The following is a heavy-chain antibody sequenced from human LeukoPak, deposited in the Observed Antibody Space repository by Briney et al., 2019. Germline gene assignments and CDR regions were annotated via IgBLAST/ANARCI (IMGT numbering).Heavy chain of an antibody. CDR1: GGTFSSYA. CDR3: ARSYYYDSSGYYHYDY. J-gene: IGHJ4*02. D-gene: IGHD3-22*01. Sequence: GASVTVSCKASGGTFSSYAISWVRQAPGQGLEWMGGIIPIFGTANYAQKFQGRVTITADKSTSTAYMELSSLRSEDTAVYYCARSYYYDSSGYYHYDYWGQGTLVTVSS. V-gene: IGHV1-69*06. CDR2: IIPIFGTA.